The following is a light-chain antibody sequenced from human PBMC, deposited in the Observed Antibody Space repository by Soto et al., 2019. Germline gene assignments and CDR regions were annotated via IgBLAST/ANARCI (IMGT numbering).Light chain of an antibody. CDR3: AAWDDSLNGAV. Sequence: QLVLTQPPSASGTPGQRVTISCSGSSSNIGSNNVNWYQQLPGTAPKLLMFSNNQRPSGVPDRFSGSRSGTSASLAISGLQSEDEADYYCAAWDDSLNGAVFGGGTKVTV. CDR1: SSNIGSNN. CDR2: SNN. V-gene: IGLV1-44*01. J-gene: IGLJ2*01.